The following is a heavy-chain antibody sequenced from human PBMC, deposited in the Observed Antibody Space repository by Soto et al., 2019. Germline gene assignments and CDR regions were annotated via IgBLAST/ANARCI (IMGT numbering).Heavy chain of an antibody. CDR2: IYYSENT. J-gene: IGHJ6*02. V-gene: IGHV4-59*04. CDR3: AKLAGYCSGNSCHGDYAMDV. Sequence: SETLSLTCTVSGGSISPHYWSWIRQPPGKGLEWIGFIYYSENTYYNPSLKSRVTISVDTSKNQFSLKLSSVTAADTAVYYCAKLAGYCSGNSCHGDYAMDVWGQGTTVTVSS. D-gene: IGHD2-2*01. CDR1: GGSISPHY.